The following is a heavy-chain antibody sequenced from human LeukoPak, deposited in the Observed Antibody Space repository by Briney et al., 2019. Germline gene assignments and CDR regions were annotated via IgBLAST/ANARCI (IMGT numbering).Heavy chain of an antibody. CDR2: MNPNSGNT. J-gene: IGHJ4*02. D-gene: IGHD4-23*01. CDR1: GYTFTSYD. Sequence: ASVKVSCKASGYTFTSYDINWVRQATGQGLEWMGWMNPNSGNTGYAQKFQGRVTMTRNISISTAYMELSSLRSEDTAAYYCARGLGGDSEHLLGYWGQGTLVTVSS. V-gene: IGHV1-8*01. CDR3: ARGLGGDSEHLLGY.